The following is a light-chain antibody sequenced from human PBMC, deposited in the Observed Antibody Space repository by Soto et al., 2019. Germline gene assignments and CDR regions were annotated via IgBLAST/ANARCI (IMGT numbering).Light chain of an antibody. CDR1: QSINRW. J-gene: IGKJ1*01. V-gene: IGKV1-5*01. CDR2: DAT. Sequence: IHMTQSPATLSASIGDTVTISCRASQSINRWLAWYQQKPGEAPKLLIYDATSLESGGTSRFSGTGSGKEFLLIISSLQHDDFATYYYQHYGSYWTFGQGTKVEIK. CDR3: QHYGSYWT.